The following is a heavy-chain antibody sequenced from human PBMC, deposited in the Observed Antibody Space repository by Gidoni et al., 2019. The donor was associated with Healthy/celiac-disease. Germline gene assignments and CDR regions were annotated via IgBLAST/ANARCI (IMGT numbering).Heavy chain of an antibody. CDR3: AKIVSVTGDSQVPRRAFDI. CDR1: GFTFSSYA. CDR2: ISGSGGST. V-gene: IGHV3-23*04. D-gene: IGHD1-26*01. J-gene: IGHJ3*02. Sequence: EVQLVESGGGLVQPGGSLRLSCAASGFTFSSYAMSWVRQAPGKGLEWVAAISGSGGSTYYADSVKGRFTISRDNSKNTLYLQMNSLRAEDTAVYYCAKIVSVTGDSQVPRRAFDIWGQGTMVTVSS.